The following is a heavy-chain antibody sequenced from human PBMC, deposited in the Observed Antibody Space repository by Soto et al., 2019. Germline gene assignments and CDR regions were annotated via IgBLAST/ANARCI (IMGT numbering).Heavy chain of an antibody. J-gene: IGHJ6*02. CDR1: GFSLTTGGVG. V-gene: IGHV2-5*02. Sequence: QITLKESGPTLVKPTQTLTLTCTFSGFSLTTGGVGVGWIRQPPGKALEWLALIYWDDDKRYSPSLKSRLTVTKDTSKNQVLLTMTNMDPVDTATYYCALGRCGVDCRASYSSYYYYGMDVWGQGTTVTVSS. CDR3: ALGRCGVDCRASYSSYYYYGMDV. CDR2: IYWDDDK. D-gene: IGHD2-21*02.